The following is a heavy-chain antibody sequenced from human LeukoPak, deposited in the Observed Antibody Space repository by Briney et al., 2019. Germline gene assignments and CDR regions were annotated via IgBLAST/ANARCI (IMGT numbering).Heavy chain of an antibody. CDR3: ARVASSVRDDAFDI. CDR1: GGSISTSNYY. Sequence: SETLSLTCTVSGGSISTSNYYWDWIRQPPGKGLEWIASIYHSGTTYYNPSLKSRVTISLDTSRNQLSLRLTSVTAADTAVYYCARVASSVRDDAFDIWGQGTMVTVSS. D-gene: IGHD6-19*01. J-gene: IGHJ3*02. CDR2: IYHSGTT. V-gene: IGHV4-39*07.